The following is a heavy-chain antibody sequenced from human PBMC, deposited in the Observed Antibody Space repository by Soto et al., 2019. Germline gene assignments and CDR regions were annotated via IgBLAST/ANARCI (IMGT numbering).Heavy chain of an antibody. V-gene: IGHV3-15*01. J-gene: IGHJ4*02. Sequence: PGGSLRLSCAASGFTFSSYAMSWVRQAPGKGLEWVGRIKSKRDGGTTDYAAPVKGRFTISRDDSKNTLYLQMNSLKIEDTAVYYCTTTWELLLYFDNWGQGTLVTVSS. CDR2: IKSKRDGGTT. D-gene: IGHD2-15*01. CDR1: GFTFSSYA. CDR3: TTTWELLLYFDN.